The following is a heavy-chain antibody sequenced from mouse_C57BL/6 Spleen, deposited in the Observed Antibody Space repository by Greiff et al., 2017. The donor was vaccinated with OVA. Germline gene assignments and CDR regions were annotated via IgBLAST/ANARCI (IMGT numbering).Heavy chain of an antibody. Sequence: EVKLQESGPVLVKPGASVKMSCKASGYTFTDYYMNWVKQSHGKSLEWIGVINPYNGGTSYNQKFKGKATLTVDKSSSTAYMELNSLTSEDSAVYYCARRELFYAMDYWGQGTSVTVSS. V-gene: IGHV1-19*01. CDR1: GYTFTDYY. CDR3: ARRELFYAMDY. CDR2: INPYNGGT. J-gene: IGHJ4*01.